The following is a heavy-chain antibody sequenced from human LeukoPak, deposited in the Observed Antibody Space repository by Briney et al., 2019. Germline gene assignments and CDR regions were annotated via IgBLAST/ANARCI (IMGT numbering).Heavy chain of an antibody. V-gene: IGHV3-21*01. J-gene: IGHJ4*02. D-gene: IGHD5-12*01. Sequence: GGSLRLSCAASGFTFSSYRMNWVRQAPGKGLEWVSSISSSSSYIYYADSVKGRFTISRDNAKNSLYLQMNSLRAEDTAVYYCARDSRDGYNPSYFDYWGQGTLVTVSS. CDR2: ISSSSSYI. CDR1: GFTFSSYR. CDR3: ARDSRDGYNPSYFDY.